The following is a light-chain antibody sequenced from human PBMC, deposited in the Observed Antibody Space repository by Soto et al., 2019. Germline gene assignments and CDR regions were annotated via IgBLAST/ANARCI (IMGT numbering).Light chain of an antibody. CDR2: ATS. J-gene: IGKJ5*01. CDR3: QQYGSSPPIT. CDR1: QSVSSGY. Sequence: EIVLTQSPGALSLSPGERATLSCRASQSVSSGYLAWYQQKPGQAPRLLIFATSRRATGIPDRFSGSGSGPDFTLTISRLEPEDVAVYYCQQYGSSPPITFGQGTRLEIK. V-gene: IGKV3-20*01.